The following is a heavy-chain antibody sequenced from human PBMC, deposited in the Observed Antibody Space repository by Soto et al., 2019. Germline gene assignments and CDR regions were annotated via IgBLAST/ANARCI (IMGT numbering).Heavy chain of an antibody. Sequence: ASVKVSCKASGYTFTGYYMHWVRQAPGQGLEWMGWINPNSGGTNYAQKFQGRVTMTRDTSISTAYMELSRLRSDDTAVYYCARDIYEGITMVRGPFDYWGQGTLVTLCS. D-gene: IGHD3-10*01. J-gene: IGHJ4*02. CDR2: INPNSGGT. CDR3: ARDIYEGITMVRGPFDY. V-gene: IGHV1-2*02. CDR1: GYTFTGYY.